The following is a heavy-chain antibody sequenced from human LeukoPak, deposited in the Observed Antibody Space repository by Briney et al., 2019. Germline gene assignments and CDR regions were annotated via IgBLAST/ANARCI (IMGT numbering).Heavy chain of an antibody. CDR1: GFTFSSYA. J-gene: IGHJ4*02. CDR2: IDGSGSST. V-gene: IGHV3-23*01. D-gene: IGHD5-12*01. Sequence: PGGSLRLSCAASGFTFSSYAVSWFRQAPGRGLEWVSAIDGSGSSTYYADSVKGRFTISRDNSKNTLYLQMNSLRAEDTAIYYCAKDRRLPWDYFDSWGQGTLVTVSS. CDR3: AKDRRLPWDYFDS.